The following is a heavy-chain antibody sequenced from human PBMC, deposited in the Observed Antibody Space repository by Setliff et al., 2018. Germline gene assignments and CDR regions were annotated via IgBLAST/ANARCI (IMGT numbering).Heavy chain of an antibody. CDR1: GDSISSRRNY. CDR3: ARMSGFQYIDV. CDR2: IYTSWST. D-gene: IGHD3-3*01. V-gene: IGHV4-61*09. Sequence: SETLSLTCTVSGDSISSRRNYWGWFRQPAGKELEWIGQIYTSWSTNYNPSLKSRVTISLDTSKNQFSLSLTSVTAEDTAVYYCARMSGFQYIDVWGEGTTVTVSS. J-gene: IGHJ6*03.